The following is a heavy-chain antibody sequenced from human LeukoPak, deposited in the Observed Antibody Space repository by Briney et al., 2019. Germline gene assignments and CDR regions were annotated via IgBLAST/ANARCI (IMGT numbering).Heavy chain of an antibody. D-gene: IGHD6-13*01. CDR1: GFTFSSYW. V-gene: IGHV3-74*01. CDR2: INTDGSST. CDR3: ARVVGHWYGFEYNWFDP. Sequence: PGGSLRLSCAASGFTFSSYWMHWVRQAPGKGLVWVSRINTDGSSTSYADSVKGRFTISRDNAKNTLYLQMNSLRAEDTAVYYCARVVGHWYGFEYNWFDPWGQGTLVTVSS. J-gene: IGHJ5*02.